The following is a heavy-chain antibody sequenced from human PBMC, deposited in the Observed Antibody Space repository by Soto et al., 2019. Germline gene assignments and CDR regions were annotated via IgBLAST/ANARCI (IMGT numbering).Heavy chain of an antibody. CDR1: GGSIGNIGGC. D-gene: IGHD3-10*01. J-gene: IGHJ4*02. Sequence: PLVMLCLRRSVSGGSIGNIGGCCICIRQPPGKGLEWIGEINHTGHTNYNPSLKSRVTRSVDTSKNQFSLKLTSVTAADTAVYCCARSGHLFDYWGQGILVTVSS. CDR2: INHTGHT. V-gene: IGHV4-39*07. CDR3: ARSGHLFDY.